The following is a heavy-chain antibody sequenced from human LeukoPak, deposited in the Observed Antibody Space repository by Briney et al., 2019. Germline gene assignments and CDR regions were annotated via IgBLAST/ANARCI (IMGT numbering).Heavy chain of an antibody. J-gene: IGHJ6*03. CDR2: IIPIFGTA. CDR1: GGTFSSYA. Sequence: SVKVSCKASGGTFSSYAILWVRQAPGQGLEWMGGIIPIFGTANYAQNFQGRVTITADKSTSTAYMELSSLRSEDTAVYYCARVVGLTGYSSSWYSGYYYYMDVWGKGTTVTVSS. CDR3: ARVVGLTGYSSSWYSGYYYYMDV. V-gene: IGHV1-69*06. D-gene: IGHD6-13*01.